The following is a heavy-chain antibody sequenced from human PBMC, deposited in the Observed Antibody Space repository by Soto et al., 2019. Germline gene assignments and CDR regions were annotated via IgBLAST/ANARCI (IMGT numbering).Heavy chain of an antibody. D-gene: IGHD3-3*01. CDR3: ARMYYDFWSGYYNYYYYYMDV. V-gene: IGHV3-66*01. CDR2: IYSGGST. Sequence: GSLRHHCTASGLTLSRKHMSWVRQALGKGLEWVAVIYSGGSTYYADSVKGRFTISRDNSKNTPYLQMNSLRAEDTAVYYCARMYYDFWSGYYNYYYYYMDVWGKGT. J-gene: IGHJ6*03. CDR1: GLTLSRKH.